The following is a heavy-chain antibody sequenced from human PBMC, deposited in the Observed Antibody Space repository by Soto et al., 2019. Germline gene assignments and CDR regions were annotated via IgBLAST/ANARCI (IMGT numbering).Heavy chain of an antibody. CDR2: INPNSGGT. J-gene: IGHJ6*02. V-gene: IGHV1-2*04. Sequence: ASVKVSCKASGYTFTGYYMHWVRQAPGQGLERMGWINPNSGGTNYAQKFQGWVTMTRDTSISTAYMELSRLRSDDTAVYYCARGFHTAMADYYYYYGMDVWGQGTTVTVSS. CDR3: ARGFHTAMADYYYYYGMDV. D-gene: IGHD5-18*01. CDR1: GYTFTGYY.